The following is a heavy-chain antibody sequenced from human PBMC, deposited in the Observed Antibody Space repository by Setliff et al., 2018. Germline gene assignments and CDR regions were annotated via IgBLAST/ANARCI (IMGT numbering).Heavy chain of an antibody. V-gene: IGHV1-18*04. CDR2: ISPYTGNT. CDR1: GYTFTDFG. J-gene: IGHJ4*02. D-gene: IGHD2-2*01. Sequence: ASVKVSCKASGYTFTDFGINWVRQAPGQGLEWVGWISPYTGNTYSAQRFQGRATMTTDTSTNTAYLDLRSLRSDDTAVYYCERLVRYCTTTSCQRTSGDDFWGQGTLVTVSS. CDR3: ERLVRYCTTTSCQRTSGDDF.